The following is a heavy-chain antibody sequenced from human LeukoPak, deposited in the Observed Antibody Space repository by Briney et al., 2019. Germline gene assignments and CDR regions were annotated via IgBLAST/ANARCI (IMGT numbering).Heavy chain of an antibody. D-gene: IGHD2-15*01. V-gene: IGHV1-3*01. CDR2: INAGNGNT. CDR3: ARDSTKKALVVPATPHY. CDR1: GYTFTTYA. J-gene: IGHJ4*02. Sequence: ASVKVSCKASGYTFTTYAMHWVRQAPGQRLGWMGWINAGNGNTKYSQKFQDRVTITRDTSANTAYMELSSLRSEDTAVYYCARDSTKKALVVPATPHYWGQGTLVTVTS.